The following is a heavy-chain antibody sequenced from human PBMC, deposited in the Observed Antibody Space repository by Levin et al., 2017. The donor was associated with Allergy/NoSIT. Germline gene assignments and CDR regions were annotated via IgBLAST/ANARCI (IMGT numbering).Heavy chain of an antibody. D-gene: IGHD2-15*01. CDR2: IKTKAESYAT. CDR1: GFTFSVSP. V-gene: IGHV3-73*01. CDR3: TRRVIDCRAGRCYSDWFDP. Sequence: GGSLRLSCVASGFTFSVSPVHWVRQASGKGLEWIGRIKTKAESYATAYAASVKGRFTISRDDSENTAYLQMNSLENEDTAVYYCTRRVIDCRAGRCYSDWFDPWGQGTLVTVSS. J-gene: IGHJ5*02.